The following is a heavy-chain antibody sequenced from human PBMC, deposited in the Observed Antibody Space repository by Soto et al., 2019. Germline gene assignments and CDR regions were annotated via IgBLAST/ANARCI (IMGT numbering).Heavy chain of an antibody. CDR2: ISGSGGAT. D-gene: IGHD2-15*01. J-gene: IGHJ3*02. V-gene: IGHV3-23*01. CDR3: AKDRIVCLTTTYCYPAFDI. Sequence: GVSLRLSCAASGFTFSSYAINWVRQAPGKGLEWVSTISGSGGATYYADSVKGRFTISRDNSKNTLYLHMNSLKDDDTAVYTYAKDRIVCLTTTYCYPAFDIWGRQTVVIVSS. CDR1: GFTFSSYA.